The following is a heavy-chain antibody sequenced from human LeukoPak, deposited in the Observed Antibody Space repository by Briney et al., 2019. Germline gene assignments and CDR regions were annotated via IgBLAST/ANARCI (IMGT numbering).Heavy chain of an antibody. V-gene: IGHV4-59*01. D-gene: IGHD3-22*01. CDR3: ARGENYYDSSGYYYGMDV. CDR2: IYYSGST. CDR1: GGSISSYY. J-gene: IGHJ6*02. Sequence: PSETLSLTCTVSGGSISSYYWSWIRQPPGRGLEWIGYIYYSGSTNYNPSLKSRVTISVDTSKNQFSLKLSSVTAADTAVYYCARGENYYDSSGYYYGMDVWGQGPRSPSP.